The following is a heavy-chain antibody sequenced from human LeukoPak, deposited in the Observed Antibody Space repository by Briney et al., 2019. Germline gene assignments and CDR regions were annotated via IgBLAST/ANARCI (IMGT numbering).Heavy chain of an antibody. CDR2: INGDGTTS. J-gene: IGHJ4*02. CDR3: ARNLGFYTFDS. D-gene: IGHD2-15*01. Sequence: GGSLRLSCSVSGFTFSNFWMDWVRQAPGKGLVWVSTINGDGTTSGGADSVKGRFTISRDNAKNTLYLQMNSLRAEDTAMYYCARNLGFYTFDSWGQGVLVTVSS. CDR1: GFTFSNFW. V-gene: IGHV3-74*01.